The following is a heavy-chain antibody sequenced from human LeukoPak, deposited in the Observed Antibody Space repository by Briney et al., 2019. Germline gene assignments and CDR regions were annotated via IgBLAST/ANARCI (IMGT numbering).Heavy chain of an antibody. D-gene: IGHD3-22*01. CDR3: ASPPSYYYETSGYSHDAFDL. J-gene: IGHJ3*01. V-gene: IGHV4-39*01. CDR1: GGPLSSNTYY. Sequence: PSQTLSLNCTVSGGPLSSNTYYWGWIRQPPGKGLEWIGSISHSGSAYYNPSLKSRVSISVDTSMTQMSLKLSSVTASDTAVYYCASPPSYYYETSGYSHDAFDLWGQGTMITVSS. CDR2: ISHSGSA.